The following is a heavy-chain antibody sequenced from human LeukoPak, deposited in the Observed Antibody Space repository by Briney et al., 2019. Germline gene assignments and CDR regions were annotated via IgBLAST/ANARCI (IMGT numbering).Heavy chain of an antibody. Sequence: ASVEVSCKASGGTFSSYAISWVRQAPGQGLEWMGWISAYNGNTNYAQKLQGRVTMTTDTSTSTAYMELRSLRSDDTAVYYCARDVGGDVSGVKWDYYYYYYMDVWGKGTTVTVSS. V-gene: IGHV1-18*01. CDR1: GGTFSSYA. D-gene: IGHD3-16*01. J-gene: IGHJ6*03. CDR2: ISAYNGNT. CDR3: ARDVGGDVSGVKWDYYYYYYMDV.